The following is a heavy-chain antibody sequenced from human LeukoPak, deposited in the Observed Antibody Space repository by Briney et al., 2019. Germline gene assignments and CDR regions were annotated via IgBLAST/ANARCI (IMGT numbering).Heavy chain of an antibody. V-gene: IGHV3-53*01. J-gene: IGHJ4*02. Sequence: PGGSLRLSCAASGLIVSNSYMNWVRQAPGKGLEWVSVIYYNGNTFYADSVMGRFTISRDNSKNTLYLQMNSLRAEDTAVYYCARALSWVFDYWGQGTLVTVSS. CDR1: GLIVSNSY. CDR3: ARALSWVFDY. CDR2: IYYNGNT. D-gene: IGHD7-27*01.